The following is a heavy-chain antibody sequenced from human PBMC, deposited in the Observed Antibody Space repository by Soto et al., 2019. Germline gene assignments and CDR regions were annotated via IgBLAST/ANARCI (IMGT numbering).Heavy chain of an antibody. J-gene: IGHJ5*02. D-gene: IGHD3-10*01. CDR3: ARGLATAILWFWNSWFGP. Sequence: SETLSLTCAVYGGSFSGYYWSWIRQPPGKGLEWIGEINHSGSTNYNPSLKSRVTISVDTSKNQFSLKLRSVTAADTAVYYCARGLATAILWFWNSWFGPWGQRHLGAVSS. V-gene: IGHV4-34*01. CDR2: INHSGST. CDR1: GGSFSGYY.